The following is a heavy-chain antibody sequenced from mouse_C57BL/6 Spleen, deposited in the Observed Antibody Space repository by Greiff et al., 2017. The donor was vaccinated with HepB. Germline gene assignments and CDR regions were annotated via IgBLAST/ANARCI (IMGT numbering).Heavy chain of an antibody. D-gene: IGHD2-5*01. CDR2: ISGGGGNT. V-gene: IGHV5-9*01. CDR1: GFTFSSYT. CDR3: ARHDYSNYIDY. J-gene: IGHJ2*01. Sequence: EVQLVESGGGLVKPGGSLKLSCAASGFTFSSYTMSWVRQTPEKRLEWVATISGGGGNTYYPDSVKGRFTISRDNAKNTLYLQMSSLRSEDTALYYCARHDYSNYIDYWGQGTTLTVSS.